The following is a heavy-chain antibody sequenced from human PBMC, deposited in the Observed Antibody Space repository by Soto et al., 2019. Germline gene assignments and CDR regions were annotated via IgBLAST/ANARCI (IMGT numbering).Heavy chain of an antibody. CDR2: MNPNSGNT. CDR3: ARGEYSSSWYYFDY. V-gene: IGHV1-8*01. CDR1: GYTFTSYD. J-gene: IGHJ4*02. D-gene: IGHD6-13*01. Sequence: KVSCKASGYTFTSYDINWVRQATGQGLEWMGWMNPNSGNTGYAQKFQGRVTMTRNTSISTAYMELSSLRSEDTAVYYCARGEYSSSWYYFDYWGQGTLVTVSS.